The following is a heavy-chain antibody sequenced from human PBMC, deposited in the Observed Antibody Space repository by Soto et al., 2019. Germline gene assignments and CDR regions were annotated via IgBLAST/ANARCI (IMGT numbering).Heavy chain of an antibody. CDR1: GGSMSSGGYS. CDR3: AGGPGVARNY. V-gene: IGHV4-30-2*01. Sequence: SETLSLTCAVSGGSMSSGGYSWSWIRQPPGKGLEWIGYIYHNGSPYYNPSLKSRVTISVDRSKNQFSLKLSSVTAADTAVYYCAGGPGVARNYWGQGTLVTVSS. D-gene: IGHD5-12*01. CDR2: IYHNGSP. J-gene: IGHJ4*02.